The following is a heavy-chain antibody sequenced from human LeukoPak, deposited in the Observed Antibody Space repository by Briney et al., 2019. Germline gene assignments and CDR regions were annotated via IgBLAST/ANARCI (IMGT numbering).Heavy chain of an antibody. CDR2: ISYDGSNK. CDR1: GFTFSSYG. V-gene: IGHV3-30*03. J-gene: IGHJ4*02. CDR3: QFPGLPR. D-gene: IGHD2-21*01. Sequence: GGSLRLPCAASGFTFSSYGMHWVRQAPGKGLEWVAVISYDGSNKYYADSVKGRFTISRDNSKNTLYLQMNSLRAEDTAVYYCQFPGLPRWGQGTLVTVSS.